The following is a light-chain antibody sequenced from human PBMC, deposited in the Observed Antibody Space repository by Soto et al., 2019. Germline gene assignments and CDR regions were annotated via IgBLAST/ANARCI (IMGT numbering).Light chain of an antibody. CDR2: DSS. CDR1: QSVSSN. Sequence: EIVLTQSPATLSLSPGERATLSCRASQSVSSNLAWYRQKPGQAPRLLIYDSSNRAAGVPARFSGSGSGTDFTLTVSSLEPEDFAVYYCQVRSDWPPSFTFGPGTKVDIK. V-gene: IGKV3-11*01. CDR3: QVRSDWPPSFT. J-gene: IGKJ3*01.